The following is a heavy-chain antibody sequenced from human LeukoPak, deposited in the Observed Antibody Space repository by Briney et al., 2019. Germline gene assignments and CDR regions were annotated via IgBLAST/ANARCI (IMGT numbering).Heavy chain of an antibody. CDR2: ISGSCGST. V-gene: IGHV3-23*01. CDR3: AKEEAVALALFGY. CDR1: GFTFSSYA. J-gene: IGHJ4*02. Sequence: GSLRLSCAASGFTFSSYAMSWVRQAPGKGLECVSAISGSCGSTYYADSVKGRFTISRDNSKNTLYLQMNSLRAEDTAVYYCAKEEAVALALFGYWGQGTLVTVSS. D-gene: IGHD6-19*01.